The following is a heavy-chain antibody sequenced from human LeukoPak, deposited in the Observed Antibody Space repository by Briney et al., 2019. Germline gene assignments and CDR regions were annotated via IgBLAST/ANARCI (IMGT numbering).Heavy chain of an antibody. CDR2: ISWNSGSI. CDR3: AKDWYRSGYYYYYYYGMDV. J-gene: IGHJ6*02. Sequence: GGSLRLSCAASGFTFDDYAMHWVRQAPGKGLEWVSGISWNSGSIGYADSVKGRITISRDNAKNSLYLQMNSLRAEDTALYYCAKDWYRSGYYYYYYYGMDVWGQGTTVTVSS. CDR1: GFTFDDYA. V-gene: IGHV3-9*01. D-gene: IGHD3-22*01.